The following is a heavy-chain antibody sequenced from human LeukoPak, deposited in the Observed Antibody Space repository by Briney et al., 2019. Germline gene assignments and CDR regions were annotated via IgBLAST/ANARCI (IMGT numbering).Heavy chain of an antibody. CDR2: IYYSGST. V-gene: IGHV4-39*01. CDR3: ARHLYYSASAFWYIDL. Sequence: SETLSLTCTVSGGSISSSSYYWGWIRQPPGKGLEWIGSIYYSGSTYYNPSLKSRVTISVDTSKNQFSLKLSSVTAADTAEYYCARHLYYSASAFWYIDLWGRGTLVIVSP. CDR1: GGSISSSSYY. D-gene: IGHD3-10*01. J-gene: IGHJ2*01.